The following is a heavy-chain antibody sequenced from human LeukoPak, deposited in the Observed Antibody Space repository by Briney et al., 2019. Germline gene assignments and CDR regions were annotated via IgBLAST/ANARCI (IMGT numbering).Heavy chain of an antibody. CDR1: GGSISSYY. Sequence: PSETLSLTCTVSGGSISSYYWSWIRQPPGKGLEWIGYIYYSGSTNYNPSLKSRVTISVDTSKNQFSLKLSSVTAADTAVYYCATTRVVPAAIVNWGQGTLVTVSS. J-gene: IGHJ4*02. CDR2: IYYSGST. CDR3: ATTRVVPAAIVN. V-gene: IGHV4-59*01. D-gene: IGHD2-2*01.